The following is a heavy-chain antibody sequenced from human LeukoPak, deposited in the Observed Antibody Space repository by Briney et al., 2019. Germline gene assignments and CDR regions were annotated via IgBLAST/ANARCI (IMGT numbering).Heavy chain of an antibody. CDR1: GFTFSYHA. CDR3: ARTESYCSETRCPYWYFDF. CDR2: ISHGGRNK. Sequence: GGSLRLSCAASGFTFSYHAIHWVRQAPGKGLDWVAGISHGGRNKYFADSVKGRFTISRDNSKNTVDLQVNTLRPADTAIYYCARTESYCSETRCPYWYFDFWGRGTLVAVSS. V-gene: IGHV3-30*01. D-gene: IGHD2-15*01. J-gene: IGHJ2*01.